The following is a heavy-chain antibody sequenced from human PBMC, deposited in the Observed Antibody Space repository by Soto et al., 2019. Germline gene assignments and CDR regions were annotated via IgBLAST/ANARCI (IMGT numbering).Heavy chain of an antibody. V-gene: IGHV1-18*04. CDR3: AREVVVAATVAFDI. CDR2: ISAYNGST. CDR1: GYTFTSYG. Sequence: ASVKVSCKASGYTFTSYGICWVRQAPGQGLEWMGWISAYNGSTNYAQKLQGRVTMTTDTSISTAYMELSRLRSDDTAVYYCAREVVVAATVAFDIWGQGTMVTVSS. D-gene: IGHD2-15*01. J-gene: IGHJ3*02.